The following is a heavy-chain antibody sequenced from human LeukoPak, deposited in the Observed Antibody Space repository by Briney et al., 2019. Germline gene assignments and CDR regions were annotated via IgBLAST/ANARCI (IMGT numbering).Heavy chain of an antibody. V-gene: IGHV4-59*08. CDR3: ARNYYDSSGFDY. CDR1: GGSVSSNY. D-gene: IGHD3-22*01. J-gene: IGHJ4*02. Sequence: SETLSLTCSVSGGSVSSNYCSWIRQPPGKGLEWIGYIHYSGSTNYNPSLKSRVTISVDTSKNQFSLKLSSVTAADTAVYYCARNYYDSSGFDYWGQGTLVTVSS. CDR2: IHYSGST.